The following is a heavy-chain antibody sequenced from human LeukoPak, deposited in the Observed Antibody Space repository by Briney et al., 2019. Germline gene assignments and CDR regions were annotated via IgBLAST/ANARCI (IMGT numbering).Heavy chain of an antibody. CDR2: MNPNSGNT. D-gene: IGHD4-11*01. Sequence: ASVKVSCKASGYTFTSHDINWVRQATGQGLEWMGWMNPNSGNTGYAQKFQGRVTITRNTSISTAYMELSSLRSEDTAVYYCARGTLTTGNYYYYYMDVWGKGTTVTVSS. CDR3: ARGTLTTGNYYYYYMDV. CDR1: GYTFTSHD. V-gene: IGHV1-8*03. J-gene: IGHJ6*03.